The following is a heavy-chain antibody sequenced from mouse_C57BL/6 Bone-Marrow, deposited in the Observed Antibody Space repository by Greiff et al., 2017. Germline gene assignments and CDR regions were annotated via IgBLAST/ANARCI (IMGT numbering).Heavy chain of an antibody. CDR1: GFTFSSYA. J-gene: IGHJ1*03. V-gene: IGHV5-4*01. Sequence: DVHLVESGGGLVKPGGSLKLSCAASGFTFSSYAMSWVRQTPEKRLEWVATISDGGSYTYYPDNVKGRFTISIDNAKNNLYLQMSHLKSEDTAMYYCARGVYYDYDGYFDVWGTGTTVTVSS. D-gene: IGHD2-4*01. CDR3: ARGVYYDYDGYFDV. CDR2: ISDGGSYT.